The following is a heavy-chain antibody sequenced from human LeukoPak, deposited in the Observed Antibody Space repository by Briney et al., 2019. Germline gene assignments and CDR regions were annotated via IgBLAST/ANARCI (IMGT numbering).Heavy chain of an antibody. D-gene: IGHD2-8*01. CDR1: GGTFSSYA. V-gene: IGHV1-69*04. Sequence: SVKVSCKASGGTFSSYAISWVRQAPGQGLAWMGRIIPILGIANYAQKFQGRVTITADKSTSTAYMELSSLRSEDTAVYCCARRVGYCTNGVCYTSGYFDYWGQGTLVTVSS. CDR3: ARRVGYCTNGVCYTSGYFDY. CDR2: IIPILGIA. J-gene: IGHJ4*02.